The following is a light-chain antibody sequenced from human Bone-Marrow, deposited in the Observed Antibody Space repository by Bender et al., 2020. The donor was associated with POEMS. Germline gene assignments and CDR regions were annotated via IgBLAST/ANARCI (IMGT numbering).Light chain of an antibody. CDR1: SSDVGNYNL. J-gene: IGLJ2*01. CDR3: CSYAGSSTFV. CDR2: EAN. Sequence: QSALTQPASVSGSPGQSITISCTGTSSDVGNYNLVSWYQQHPGRAPKLIIYEANTRPSGVSNRFSVSKSGNTASLTISGLQAGDEADYHCCSYAGSSTFVFGGGTKLPVL. V-gene: IGLV2-23*01.